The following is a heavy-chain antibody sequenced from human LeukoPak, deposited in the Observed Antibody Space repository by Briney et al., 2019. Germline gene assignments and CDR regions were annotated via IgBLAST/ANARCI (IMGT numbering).Heavy chain of an antibody. CDR3: AKGRPTYSYAFDI. CDR2: IYSGGST. V-gene: IGHV3-66*01. CDR1: GFTVSSNY. J-gene: IGHJ3*02. Sequence: GGSLRLSCAASGFTVSSNYMSWVRQAPGKGLEWVSVIYSGGSTYYADSVEGRFTISRDNSKNTLYLQMNSLRAEDTAVYYCAKGRPTYSYAFDIWGQGTMVTVSS. D-gene: IGHD2-21*01.